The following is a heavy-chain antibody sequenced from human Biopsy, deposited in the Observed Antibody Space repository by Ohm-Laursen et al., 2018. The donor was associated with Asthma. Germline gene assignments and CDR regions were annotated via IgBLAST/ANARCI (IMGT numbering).Heavy chain of an antibody. CDR2: INVEGTTT. CDR3: ARVFESSEWGPFYHFGLDV. D-gene: IGHD6-25*01. Sequence: SLRLSCAASGFTFTDYWMHWVRQAPGKGLVWVSRINVEGTTTNYADSVKGRFTISRDNAQKSLFLQMGSLRAEDTAIYYCARVFESSEWGPFYHFGLDVWGQGTTVAVSS. V-gene: IGHV3-74*01. CDR1: GFTFTDYW. J-gene: IGHJ6*02.